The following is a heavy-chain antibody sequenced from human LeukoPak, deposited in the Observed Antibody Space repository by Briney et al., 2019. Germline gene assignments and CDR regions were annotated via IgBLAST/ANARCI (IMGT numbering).Heavy chain of an antibody. CDR2: INPNSGGT. CDR1: GYTFTGYY. D-gene: IGHD6-19*01. V-gene: IGHV1-2*02. J-gene: IGHJ4*02. Sequence: ASVKVSCKAPGYTFTGYYMHWVRQAPGQGLEWMGWINPNSGGTNYAQKFQGRVTMTRDTSISTAYMELSRLRSDDTAVYYCARDRGYSSGLGYWGQGTLVTVSS. CDR3: ARDRGYSSGLGY.